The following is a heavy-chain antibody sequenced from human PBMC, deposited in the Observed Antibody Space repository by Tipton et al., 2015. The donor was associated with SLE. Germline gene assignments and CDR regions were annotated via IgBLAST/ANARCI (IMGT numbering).Heavy chain of an antibody. CDR2: SYYRCKWYN. CDR3: ARLGPTGDLGDAFDI. CDR1: GDSVSSNSAA. J-gene: IGHJ3*02. D-gene: IGHD7-27*01. V-gene: IGHV6-1*01. Sequence: LVQPSQTLSLTCAISGDSVSSNSAAWNWIRQSPSRGLEWLGGSYYRCKWYNDYAVSVKSRITINPDTSKNQFSLQVNSVTPEETAVYYCARLGPTGDLGDAFDIWGQCTLVTVST.